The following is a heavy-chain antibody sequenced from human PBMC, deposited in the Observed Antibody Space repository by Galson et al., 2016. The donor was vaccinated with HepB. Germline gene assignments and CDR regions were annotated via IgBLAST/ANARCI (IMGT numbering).Heavy chain of an antibody. Sequence: SLRLSCATSGFLFNYFAMHWVRQAPGKGLEWVATIYSDGSTKYYADSVKGRFTISRDNSKSTLYLQMNGLRPEDSALYYCAREVTYCSGGGCYYFDYWGQGTLVTVSS. D-gene: IGHD2-15*01. J-gene: IGHJ4*02. CDR1: GFLFNYFA. CDR3: AREVTYCSGGGCYYFDY. CDR2: IYSDGSTK. V-gene: IGHV3-30*03.